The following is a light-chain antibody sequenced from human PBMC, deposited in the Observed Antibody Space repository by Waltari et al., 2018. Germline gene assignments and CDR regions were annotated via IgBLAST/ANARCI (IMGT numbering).Light chain of an antibody. CDR1: SSDVGGYVY. V-gene: IGLV2-8*01. Sequence: QSALTQPPSASGSLGQSVTISCTGISSDVGGYVYVSWYQQHPGKAPKVIIYEVNKRPSGVPGRFSGSRSGNTVSLTVSGLQAEDEADYYCSSYAGSNRVFGGGTRLTVL. CDR3: SSYAGSNRV. CDR2: EVN. J-gene: IGLJ3*02.